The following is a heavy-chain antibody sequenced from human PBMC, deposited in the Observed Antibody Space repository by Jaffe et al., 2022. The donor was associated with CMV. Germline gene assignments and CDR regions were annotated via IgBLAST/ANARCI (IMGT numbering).Heavy chain of an antibody. V-gene: IGHV3-13*01. J-gene: IGHJ6*02. CDR3: ARGIMITFGGVIVKTYGMDV. CDR2: IGTAGDT. D-gene: IGHD3-16*02. Sequence: EVQLVESGGGLVQPGGSLRLSCAASGFTFSSYDMHWVRQATGKGLEWVSAIGTAGDTYYPGSVKGRFTISRENAKNSLYLQMNSLRAGDTAVYYCARGIMITFGGVIVKTYGMDVWGQGTTVTVSS. CDR1: GFTFSSYD.